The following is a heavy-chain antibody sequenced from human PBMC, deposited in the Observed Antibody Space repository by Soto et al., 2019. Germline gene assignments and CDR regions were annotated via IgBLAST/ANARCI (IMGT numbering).Heavy chain of an antibody. D-gene: IGHD3-10*01. CDR3: ARIRTYYYGSGIPKAYYYYGMDV. V-gene: IGHV2-70*01. CDR1: GFSLSTSGMC. J-gene: IGHJ6*02. Sequence: SGPTLVNPTQTLTLTCTFSGFSLSTSGMCVSWIRQPPGKALEWLALIDWDDDKYYSTSLKTRLTISKDTSKNQVVLTMTNMDPVDTATYYCARIRTYYYGSGIPKAYYYYGMDVWGQGTTVTVSS. CDR2: IDWDDDK.